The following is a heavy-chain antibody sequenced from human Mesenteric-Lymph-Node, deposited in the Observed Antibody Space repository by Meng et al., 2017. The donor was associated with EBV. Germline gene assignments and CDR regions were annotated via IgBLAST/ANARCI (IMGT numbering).Heavy chain of an antibody. CDR3: ARAVAGDWYFDL. V-gene: IGHV4-61*01. D-gene: IGHD6-19*01. CDR2: SYYSGST. CDR1: GASVSSYTHY. Sequence: QGHLQESGPGLEKASETLSLTCTVPGASVSSYTHYWSWIRQPPGKGLEWIGYSYYSGSTSYNPSLTTRVAISVDTSKNQFSLKLNSVTAADTAVYYCARAVAGDWYFDLWGRGTLVTVSS. J-gene: IGHJ2*01.